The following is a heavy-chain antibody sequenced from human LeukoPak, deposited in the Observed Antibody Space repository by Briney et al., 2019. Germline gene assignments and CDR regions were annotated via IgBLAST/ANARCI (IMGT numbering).Heavy chain of an antibody. Sequence: TGGSLRLSCAASGFIFSNYAMNWVRQAPGKGLEWVSSLSASGDDPSYADSVKGRFTISRDNSRNTLYLQMNNLRAEDTAVYYCATLSGGPDWNYLWGQGTLVTVSS. CDR3: ATLSGGPDWNYL. CDR1: GFIFSNYA. J-gene: IGHJ5*02. V-gene: IGHV3-23*01. D-gene: IGHD1-7*01. CDR2: LSASGDDP.